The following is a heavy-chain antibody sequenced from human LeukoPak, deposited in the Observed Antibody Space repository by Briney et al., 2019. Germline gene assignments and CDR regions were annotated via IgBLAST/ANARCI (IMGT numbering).Heavy chain of an antibody. D-gene: IGHD6-19*01. Sequence: SETLSLTCTVSGGSISSYYWSWIRQPPGKGLEWIGYIYYSGSTNYNPSLKSRVTISVDTSKNQLSLKLSSVTAADTAVYYCARYEYSSGWYAFDYWGQGTLVTVSS. CDR3: ARYEYSSGWYAFDY. J-gene: IGHJ4*02. CDR2: IYYSGST. V-gene: IGHV4-59*01. CDR1: GGSISSYY.